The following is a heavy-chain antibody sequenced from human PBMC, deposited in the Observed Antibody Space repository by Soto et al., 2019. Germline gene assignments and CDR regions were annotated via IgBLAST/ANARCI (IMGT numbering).Heavy chain of an antibody. D-gene: IGHD3-16*01. CDR2: IYYSGST. Sequence: QVQLQESGPGLVKPSETLSLTCTVSGGSVSSGSYYWSWIRQPPGKGLEWIGYIYYSGSTNYNPALKSRVTITVDTTKNQFSLKLSSVTAADTAVYYCAREPYSSMGFDYWGQGTLVTVSS. V-gene: IGHV4-61*01. CDR3: AREPYSSMGFDY. J-gene: IGHJ4*02. CDR1: GGSVSSGSYY.